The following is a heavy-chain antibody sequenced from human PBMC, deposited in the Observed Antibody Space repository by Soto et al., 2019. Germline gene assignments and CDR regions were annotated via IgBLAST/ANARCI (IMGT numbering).Heavy chain of an antibody. CDR1: GGTFSSYA. Sequence: QVQLVQSGAEVKKPGSSVKVSCKASGGTFSSYAISWVRQAPGQGLEWMGGIIPIFGTANYAQKFQGRVTITADKSTSTAYMALSSLRSEDTAVYYCARERDTAIFILCSLDPWGQGTLVTVSS. D-gene: IGHD5-18*01. CDR2: IIPIFGTA. CDR3: ARERDTAIFILCSLDP. V-gene: IGHV1-69*06. J-gene: IGHJ5*02.